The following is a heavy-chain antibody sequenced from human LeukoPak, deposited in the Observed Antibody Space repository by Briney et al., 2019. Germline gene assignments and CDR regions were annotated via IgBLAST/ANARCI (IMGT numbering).Heavy chain of an antibody. D-gene: IGHD3-16*02. CDR2: ISWNSGSI. CDR1: GFTFDDYA. Sequence: GGSLRLSCVVSGFTFDDYAMHWVRHAPGKGLEWVSGISWNSGSIGYADSVKGRFTISRENAKNSLYLQMNGLRPEDMALYYCAKDTGSDRSGGLDLWGQGTLVTVPS. J-gene: IGHJ5*02. CDR3: AKDTGSDRSGGLDL. V-gene: IGHV3-9*03.